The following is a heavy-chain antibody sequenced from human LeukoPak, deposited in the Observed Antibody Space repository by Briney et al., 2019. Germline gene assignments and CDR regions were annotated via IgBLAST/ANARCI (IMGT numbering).Heavy chain of an antibody. D-gene: IGHD5-24*01. CDR2: IYHSGSS. J-gene: IGHJ5*01. V-gene: IGHV4-4*02. CDR3: ERYGDGYRYDS. Sequence: SETLSLTCAVSGGSISSSNWWSWVRQPPGKGLEWIGEIYHSGSSNYNPSPKSRVTISVDTSKNQFSLKVYSVTAADTAVYYCERYGDGYRYDSWGQGILVTVSS. CDR1: GGSISSSNW.